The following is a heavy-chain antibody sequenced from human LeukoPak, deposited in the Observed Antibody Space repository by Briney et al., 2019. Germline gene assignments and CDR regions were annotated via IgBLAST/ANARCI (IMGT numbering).Heavy chain of an antibody. Sequence: GASVKVSCKASGYTFTSYGISWVRQAPGQGLEWMGWISAYNGNTNYAQKLQGRVTMTTDTSTSTAYMELRSLRSDDTAVYYCARMYYYDSSGYYYGWYFDLWGRGTLVTVSS. J-gene: IGHJ2*01. CDR1: GYTFTSYG. V-gene: IGHV1-18*01. D-gene: IGHD3-22*01. CDR3: ARMYYYDSSGYYYGWYFDL. CDR2: ISAYNGNT.